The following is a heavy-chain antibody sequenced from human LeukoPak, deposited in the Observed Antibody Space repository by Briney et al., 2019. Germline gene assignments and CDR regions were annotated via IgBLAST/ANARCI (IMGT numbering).Heavy chain of an antibody. CDR2: IYRIGNT. J-gene: IGHJ1*01. D-gene: IGHD3-9*01. CDR1: GDSIISDY. CDR3: AGRGQIYFRD. Sequence: PSETLSLTCSVSGDSIISDYWSWIRQPPGKGLEWIGYIYRIGNTDYNPSLKSRVTISLDTSKNQLSLNLTSVTAADTAVYYCAGRGQIYFRDWGQGTLVTVSS. V-gene: IGHV4-4*08.